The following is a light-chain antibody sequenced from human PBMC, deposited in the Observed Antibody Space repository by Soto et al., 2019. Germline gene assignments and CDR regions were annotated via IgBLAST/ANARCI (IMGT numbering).Light chain of an antibody. CDR2: DVT. J-gene: IGLJ1*01. CDR1: SSDVGRYDY. CDR3: FSFTTTSTHV. V-gene: IGLV2-11*01. Sequence: QSVLTQPRSVSASPGQSVTISCTGTSSDVGRYDYVSWYQQHPGKAPKLIVYDVTERPSGVPDRFSGSKSGNTAYLTISGLQVEDEAEYFCFSFTTTSTHVFGTGTKVTVL.